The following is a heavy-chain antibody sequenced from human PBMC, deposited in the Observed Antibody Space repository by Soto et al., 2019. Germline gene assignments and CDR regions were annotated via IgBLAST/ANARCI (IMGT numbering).Heavy chain of an antibody. D-gene: IGHD3-3*01. V-gene: IGHV4-30-4*01. CDR3: ARDPSFITIFGVVHWFGP. CDR2: IFYSGTT. Sequence: SETLSLTCTVSGDSISSADYYWSWIRQTPGKGLEWIGHIFYSGTTYYNPSLKSRLTISVDTSKNQFSLKLSSVTAADTAVYYCARDPSFITIFGVVHWFGPWGQGTLVTVSS. J-gene: IGHJ5*02. CDR1: GDSISSADYY.